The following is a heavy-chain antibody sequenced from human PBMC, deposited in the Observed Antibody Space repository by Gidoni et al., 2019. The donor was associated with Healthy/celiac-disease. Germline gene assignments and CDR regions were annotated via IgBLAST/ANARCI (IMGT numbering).Heavy chain of an antibody. D-gene: IGHD3-22*01. Sequence: QVQLQQWGAGLLKPSETLSLTCAVYGGSFSGYYWSWIRQPPGKGLEWIGEINHSGSTNYNPSLKSRVTISVDTSKNQFSLKLSSVTAADTAVYYCARGGYGYDSSGYCDYWGQGTLVTVSS. CDR1: GGSFSGYY. J-gene: IGHJ4*02. CDR2: INHSGST. CDR3: ARGGYGYDSSGYCDY. V-gene: IGHV4-34*01.